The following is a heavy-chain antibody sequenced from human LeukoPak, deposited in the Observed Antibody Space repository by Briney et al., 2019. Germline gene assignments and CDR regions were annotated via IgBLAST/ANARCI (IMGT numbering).Heavy chain of an antibody. V-gene: IGHV3-30*18. Sequence: GSLRLSCAASGFTFSSYVMHWVRQASGNRLERVAVISYDGSNKYSADTVKGRFTFSRDNSKNTLYLQMNSLRAEDTAVYYCAKDSYYDFWSGYYTDYDFYGMDVWGQGTTVTVSS. J-gene: IGHJ6*02. CDR3: AKDSYYDFWSGYYTDYDFYGMDV. D-gene: IGHD3-3*01. CDR1: GFTFSSYV. CDR2: ISYDGSNK.